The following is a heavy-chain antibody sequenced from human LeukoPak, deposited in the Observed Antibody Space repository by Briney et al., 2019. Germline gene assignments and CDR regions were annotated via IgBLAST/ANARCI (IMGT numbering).Heavy chain of an antibody. CDR2: ISDSGDRT. D-gene: IGHD6-13*01. V-gene: IGHV3-23*01. J-gene: IGHJ4*02. CDR3: AKGSSNWRDYYYFDY. Sequence: GGSLRLSCAASGFTFSSYAVSWVRQAPGRGLAWVSAISDSGDRTQYADSVRGRFTISRDNSKDTLYLQLDSLRAEDTAVYYCAKGSSNWRDYYYFDYWGQGTLVTVSS. CDR1: GFTFSSYA.